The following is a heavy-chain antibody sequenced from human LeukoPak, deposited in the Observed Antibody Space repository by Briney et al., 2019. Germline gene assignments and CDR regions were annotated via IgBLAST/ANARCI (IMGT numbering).Heavy chain of an antibody. D-gene: IGHD3-3*01. V-gene: IGHV1-69*13. CDR1: GGTFSSYA. CDR3: ARGSMEGYDSGFTPYYYYMDV. Sequence: GASVKVSCKASGGTFSSYAISWVRQAPGQGLEWMGGIIPISGTANYAQKFQGRVTITADESTSTAYMELSSLRSEDTAVYYCARGSMEGYDSGFTPYYYYMDVWGKGTTVTVSS. CDR2: IIPISGTA. J-gene: IGHJ6*03.